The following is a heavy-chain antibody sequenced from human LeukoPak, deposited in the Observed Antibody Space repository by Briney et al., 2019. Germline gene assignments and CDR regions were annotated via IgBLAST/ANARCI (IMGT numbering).Heavy chain of an antibody. Sequence: GGSLRLSCAASGFTFNSYEMNWVRQAPGKGLEWVSYISSSGYTIHYADSVKGRFTISRDNAKNSLYLQMNSLRAKDTAVYYCARGGDGYNMYHFDYWGQGTLVTVSS. CDR1: GFTFNSYE. CDR3: ARGGDGYNMYHFDY. D-gene: IGHD5-24*01. V-gene: IGHV3-48*03. J-gene: IGHJ4*02. CDR2: ISSSGYTI.